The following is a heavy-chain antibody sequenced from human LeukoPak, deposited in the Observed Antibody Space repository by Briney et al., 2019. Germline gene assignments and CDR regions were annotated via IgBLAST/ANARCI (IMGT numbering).Heavy chain of an antibody. CDR2: ISGSGGST. Sequence: PGGSLRLSCAASGFTVSSNYMSWVRQAPGKGLEWVSAISGSGGSTYYADSVKGRFTISRDNSKNTLYLQMNSLRAEDTAAYYCAKESSSNYYFDYWGQGTLVTVSS. CDR3: AKESSSNYYFDY. CDR1: GFTVSSNY. J-gene: IGHJ4*02. V-gene: IGHV3-23*01. D-gene: IGHD4-4*01.